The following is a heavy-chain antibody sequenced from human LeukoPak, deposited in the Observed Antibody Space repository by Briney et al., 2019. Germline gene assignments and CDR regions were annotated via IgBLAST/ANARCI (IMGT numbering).Heavy chain of an antibody. V-gene: IGHV3-20*04. CDR3: ARAHYYGSGSYYIDY. J-gene: IGHJ4*02. D-gene: IGHD3-10*01. Sequence: GGSLRLSCAASGFTFDDYGMSWVRQAPGKGLEWASGINWNGGSTGYADSVKGRFTISRDNAKNSLYLQMNSLRAEDTALYYCARAHYYGSGSYYIDYWGQGTLVTVSS. CDR2: INWNGGST. CDR1: GFTFDDYG.